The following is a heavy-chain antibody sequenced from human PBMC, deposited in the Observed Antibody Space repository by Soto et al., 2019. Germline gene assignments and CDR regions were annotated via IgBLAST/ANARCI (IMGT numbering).Heavy chain of an antibody. J-gene: IGHJ4*02. CDR3: VRGHGSSGCYYFDY. CDR2: INPSGDTT. V-gene: IGHV1-46*01. D-gene: IGHD6-19*01. Sequence: ASVKVSCKASGYSFTTHYMHWVRQAPGQGLEWLGIINPSGDTTSYAQKFQGRVTLTRDSSTNTLYMQVSSLRSEDTAVYYCVRGHGSSGCYYFDYWGQGPLVTVSS. CDR1: GYSFTTHY.